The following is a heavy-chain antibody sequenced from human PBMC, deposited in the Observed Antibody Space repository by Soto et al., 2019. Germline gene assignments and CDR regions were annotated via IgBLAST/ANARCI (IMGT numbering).Heavy chain of an antibody. J-gene: IGHJ6*02. Sequence: ASVKVSCKASGYSFTSYDINWVRQATGQGLEWMGWLNPDSGNTGHAQKFQGRVTMTRSTSIGTAYMELSGLRSEDTAVYYCARAAKGHCTNGTCSSAYYYYYGMDVWGQGTTVTVSS. V-gene: IGHV1-8*01. CDR2: LNPDSGNT. CDR1: GYSFTSYD. CDR3: ARAAKGHCTNGTCSSAYYYYYGMDV. D-gene: IGHD2-8*01.